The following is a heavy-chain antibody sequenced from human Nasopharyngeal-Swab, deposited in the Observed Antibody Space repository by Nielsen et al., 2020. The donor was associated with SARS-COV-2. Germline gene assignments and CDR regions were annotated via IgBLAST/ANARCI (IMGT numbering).Heavy chain of an antibody. J-gene: IGHJ3*01. CDR2: VSYDGGDK. Sequence: GESLKISCAASGFDFNNYGMHWVRQAPGKGLEWLASVSYDGGDKYYAYSVKGRFSISRDNSKNTLYLQMTSVRPADTAVYYCAKGFIYSSNWNDGFDLWGKGTTVTVSA. CDR1: GFDFNNYG. D-gene: IGHD6-13*01. V-gene: IGHV3-30*02. CDR3: AKGFIYSSNWNDGFDL.